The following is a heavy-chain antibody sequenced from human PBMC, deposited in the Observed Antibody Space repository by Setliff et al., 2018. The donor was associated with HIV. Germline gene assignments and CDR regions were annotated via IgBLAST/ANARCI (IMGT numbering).Heavy chain of an antibody. CDR3: ARVRLYNSALDY. Sequence: GGSLRLSCAASGFTVSSYYMAWVRQAPGKGLEWVSTIYSDGSTYHADSVKGRFTLSRDTSKNTLPLQMNTLRPEDTAVYFCARVRLYNSALDYWGQGTLVTVSS. J-gene: IGHJ4*02. D-gene: IGHD3-22*01. CDR2: IYSDGST. V-gene: IGHV3-66*02. CDR1: GFTVSSYY.